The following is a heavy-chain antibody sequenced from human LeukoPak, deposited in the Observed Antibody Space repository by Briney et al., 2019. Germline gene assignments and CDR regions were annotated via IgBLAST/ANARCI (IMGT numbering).Heavy chain of an antibody. CDR1: GYSISSGYY. D-gene: IGHD2-2*01. Sequence: PSETLSLTCTVSGYSISSGYYWGWIRQPPGKGLEWIGSIYHSGSTYYNPSLKSRVTISVDTSKNQFSLELSSVTAADTAVYYCARDPSVVVPDAVDYWGQGTLVTVSS. CDR2: IYHSGST. J-gene: IGHJ4*02. V-gene: IGHV4-38-2*02. CDR3: ARDPSVVVPDAVDY.